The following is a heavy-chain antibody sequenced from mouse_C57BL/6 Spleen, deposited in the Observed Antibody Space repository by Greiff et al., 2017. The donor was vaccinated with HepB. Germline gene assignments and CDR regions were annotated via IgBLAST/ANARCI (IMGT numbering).Heavy chain of an antibody. CDR3: AITLRSWYFDV. CDR1: GYTFTSYW. D-gene: IGHD1-1*01. V-gene: IGHV1-74*01. J-gene: IGHJ1*03. Sequence: QVQLKQPGAELVKPGASVKVSCKASGYTFTSYWMHWVKQRPGQGLEWIGRIHPSDSDTNYNQKFKGKATLTVDKSSSTAYMQLSSLTSEDSAVYYCAITLRSWYFDVWGTGTTVTVSS. CDR2: IHPSDSDT.